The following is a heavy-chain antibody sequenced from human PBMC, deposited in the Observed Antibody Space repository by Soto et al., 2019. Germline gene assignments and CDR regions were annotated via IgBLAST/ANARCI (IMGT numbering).Heavy chain of an antibody. J-gene: IGHJ4*02. CDR1: SASIISEQR. CDR2: IHHSGST. V-gene: IGHV4-4*02. CDR3: ARSFGWYAIDQ. D-gene: IGHD6-19*01. Sequence: QMQLQESGPGLVKPSETLSLTCAVSSASIISEQRGSWVRQPPGKGLEWIGEIHHSGSTNNNPSLRSRVTMSVDKSKNQFSLNLNSVTAADTAVYYCARSFGWYAIDQWGQGTLVIVSS.